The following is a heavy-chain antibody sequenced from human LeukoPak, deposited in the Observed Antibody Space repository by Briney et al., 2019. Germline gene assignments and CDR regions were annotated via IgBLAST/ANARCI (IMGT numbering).Heavy chain of an antibody. J-gene: IGHJ5*02. Sequence: GGSLRLSCAASGFTFSSYAMNWVRQAPGKGLEWVSGISRDPGSTYYADSVKGRSTISRDNSKNTMYMQMNSLRAEDTAVYYCASYYYGSGTYYPAPWGQGTLVTVSS. V-gene: IGHV3-23*01. CDR1: GFTFSSYA. CDR2: ISRDPGST. D-gene: IGHD3-10*01. CDR3: ASYYYGSGTYYPAP.